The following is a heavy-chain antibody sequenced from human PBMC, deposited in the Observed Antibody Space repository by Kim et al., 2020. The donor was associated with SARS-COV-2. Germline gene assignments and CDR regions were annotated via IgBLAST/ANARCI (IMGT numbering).Heavy chain of an antibody. Sequence: DYAAPVKGRFTISRNDYKNTLYLQMNSLKTEDTAVYYCTTDLPYSGSYAHWGQGTLVTVSS. CDR3: TTDLPYSGSYAH. D-gene: IGHD1-26*01. J-gene: IGHJ4*02. V-gene: IGHV3-15*01.